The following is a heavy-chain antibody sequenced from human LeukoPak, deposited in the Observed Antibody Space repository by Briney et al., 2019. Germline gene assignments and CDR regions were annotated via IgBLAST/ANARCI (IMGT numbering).Heavy chain of an antibody. D-gene: IGHD3-10*01. J-gene: IGHJ4*02. V-gene: IGHV3-23*01. CDR2: ISGSGGTT. CDR1: GFTFSSYG. Sequence: PGGSLRLSCAASGFTFSSYGMHWVRQAPGKGLEWVSDISGSGGTTHYADSVKGRFTISRDNSKNTLYLQMNSLRAEDTAVYYCARGTMVRGVDHWGQGTLVTVSS. CDR3: ARGTMVRGVDH.